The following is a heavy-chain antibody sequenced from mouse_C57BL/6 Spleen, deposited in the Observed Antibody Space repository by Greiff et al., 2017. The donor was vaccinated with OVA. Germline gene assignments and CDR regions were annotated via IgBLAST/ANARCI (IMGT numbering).Heavy chain of an antibody. J-gene: IGHJ4*01. CDR1: GYSFTGYY. Sequence: EVKLEESGPELVKPGASVKISCKASGYSFTGYYMHWVKQSHGNILDWIGYIYPYNGVSSYNQKFKGKATLTVDKSSSTAYMELRSLTSEDSAVYYCARVYGSSYEDYAMDYWGQGTSVTVSS. CDR3: ARVYGSSYEDYAMDY. V-gene: IGHV1-31*01. D-gene: IGHD1-1*01. CDR2: IYPYNGVS.